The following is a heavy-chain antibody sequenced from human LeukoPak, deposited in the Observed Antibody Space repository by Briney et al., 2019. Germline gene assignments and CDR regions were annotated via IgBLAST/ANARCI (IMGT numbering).Heavy chain of an antibody. CDR2: IHPSGIF. CDR1: GGSCDDYY. J-gene: IGHJ4*02. V-gene: IGHV4-34*01. D-gene: IGHD5-24*01. CDR3: ARGRDRSKAGDH. Sequence: SETLSLTCAVYGGSCDDYYCSWLRQPPGKGLEWIGEIHPSGIFYYNSSLLSRVTISIDTSKSQFSLRLSSVSAVDTAFYYCARGRDRSKAGDHWGQGSLVTVSS.